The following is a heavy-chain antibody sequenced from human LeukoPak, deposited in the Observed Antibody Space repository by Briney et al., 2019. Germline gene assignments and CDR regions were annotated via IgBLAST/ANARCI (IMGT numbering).Heavy chain of an antibody. Sequence: GGSLRLACAASGFRFSSYAMSWVRQAPGKGLEWVSAISGSGVSTYYADSVKGRFTVSRDNSKNTLYLQMSSLRAEDTAVYYCAKDERNWNYNLASQTYDWGQGALVTVSS. CDR2: ISGSGVST. CDR3: AKDERNWNYNLASQTYD. J-gene: IGHJ4*02. D-gene: IGHD1-7*01. V-gene: IGHV3-23*01. CDR1: GFRFSSYA.